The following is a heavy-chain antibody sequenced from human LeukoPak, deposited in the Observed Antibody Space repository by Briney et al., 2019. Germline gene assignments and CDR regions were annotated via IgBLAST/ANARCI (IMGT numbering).Heavy chain of an antibody. Sequence: GGSLRLSCAASGFTFSSYLMSWVRQAPGKGLEWVANIKQDGSEKYYVDSVKGRFTISRDNAKNSLYLQMNSLRAEDTAVYYCASQYAYYDILTGPGAFDIWGQGTMVTVSS. CDR3: ASQYAYYDILTGPGAFDI. J-gene: IGHJ3*02. V-gene: IGHV3-7*01. CDR2: IKQDGSEK. D-gene: IGHD3-9*01. CDR1: GFTFSSYL.